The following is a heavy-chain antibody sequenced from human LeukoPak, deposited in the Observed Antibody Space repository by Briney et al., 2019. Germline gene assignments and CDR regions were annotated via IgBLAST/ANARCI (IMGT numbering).Heavy chain of an antibody. CDR1: GFTVSSNY. J-gene: IGHJ4*02. Sequence: GGSLRLSRAASGFTVSSNYMSWVRPAPGKGLEWVSAIYSGGRTYNADSGNGRFTSSRHNSKNTLYLQMDSVRAEDTAVYYCASGHGSHRPFDYGGQGTLVTVSS. V-gene: IGHV3-53*04. CDR2: IYSGGRT. CDR3: ASGHGSHRPFDY.